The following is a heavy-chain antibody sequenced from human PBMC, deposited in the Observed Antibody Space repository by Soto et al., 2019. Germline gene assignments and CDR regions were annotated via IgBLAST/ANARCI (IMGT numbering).Heavy chain of an antibody. CDR1: GFTFSSYA. V-gene: IGHV3-30-3*01. D-gene: IGHD3-10*01. Sequence: GGSLRLSCAASGFTFSSYAMHWVRQAPGKGLEWVAVISYDGSNKYYADSVKGRFTISRDNSKNTLYLQMNSLRAEDTAVYYCASITMARGRWFDHWGQGTLVTVSS. J-gene: IGHJ5*02. CDR3: ASITMARGRWFDH. CDR2: ISYDGSNK.